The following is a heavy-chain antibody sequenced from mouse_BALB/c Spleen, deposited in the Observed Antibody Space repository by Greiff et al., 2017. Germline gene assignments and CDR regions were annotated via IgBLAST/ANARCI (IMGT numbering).Heavy chain of an antibody. J-gene: IGHJ4*01. D-gene: IGHD1-1*01. Sequence: QVQLQQSGPGLVQPSQSLSITCTVSGFSLTSYGVHWVRQSPGKGLEWLGVIWSGGSTDYNAAFISRLSISKDNSKGQVFFKMNSLQANDTAIYYCARNPNYYGSSYAMDYWGQGTSVTVSS. CDR3: ARNPNYYGSSYAMDY. CDR2: IWSGGST. V-gene: IGHV2-2*02. CDR1: GFSLTSYG.